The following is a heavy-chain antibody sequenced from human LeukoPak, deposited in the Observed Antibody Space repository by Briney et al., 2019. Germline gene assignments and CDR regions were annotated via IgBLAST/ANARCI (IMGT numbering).Heavy chain of an antibody. J-gene: IGHJ4*02. D-gene: IGHD6-19*01. CDR3: AKDGSGGRGY. V-gene: IGHV3-21*04. CDR2: ISSSSSYI. CDR1: GFTFSSYS. Sequence: GGSLRLSCAASGFTFSSYSMNWVRQAPGKGLEWVSSISSSSSYIYYADSVKGRFTISRDNSKNTLYLQMNSLRAEDTAVYYCAKDGSGGRGYWGQGTLVTVSS.